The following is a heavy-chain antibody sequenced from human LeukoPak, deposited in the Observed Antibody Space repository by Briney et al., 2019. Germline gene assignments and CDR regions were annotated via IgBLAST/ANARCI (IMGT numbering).Heavy chain of an antibody. V-gene: IGHV3-23*05. J-gene: IGHJ4*02. CDR1: GFTFSRYA. CDR2: IYSDRST. CDR3: AKDQFGGYGSIDY. Sequence: GGSLRPSCAASGFTFSRYAITWVRQAPGKGLDWVSSIYSDRSTYYADSVKGRFTISRDNSKNTVHLQMNSLRAEDTAVYYCAKDQFGGYGSIDYWGQGTLVTVSS. D-gene: IGHD5-12*01.